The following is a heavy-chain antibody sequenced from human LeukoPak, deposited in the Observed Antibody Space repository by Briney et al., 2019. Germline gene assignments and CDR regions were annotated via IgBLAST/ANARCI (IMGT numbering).Heavy chain of an antibody. CDR2: ISSSSSYI. CDR3: ARAFSGYDWPDY. J-gene: IGHJ4*02. D-gene: IGHD5-12*01. CDR1: GFTFSSYS. Sequence: GGSLRLSCAASGFTFSSYSMNWVRQAPGKGLEWVSSISSSSSYIYYADSVKGRFTISRDNAKNSLYLQINSLRAEDTAVYYCARAFSGYDWPDYWGQGTLVTVSS. V-gene: IGHV3-21*01.